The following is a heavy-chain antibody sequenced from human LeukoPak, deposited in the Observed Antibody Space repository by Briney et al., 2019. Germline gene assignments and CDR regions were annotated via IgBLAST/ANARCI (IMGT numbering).Heavy chain of an antibody. J-gene: IGHJ4*02. CDR2: INPSGGST. CDR3: ARAYYYDSSGYYPGGDY. D-gene: IGHD3-22*01. Sequence: GASVKVSCKASGYTFTRYYMQWVRQAPGQGLEWMGIINPSGGSTSYAQKFQGRVTMTRDTSTSTDYMDLSSLRSEDTAVYYCARAYYYDSSGYYPGGDYWGQGTLVTVSS. CDR1: GYTFTRYY. V-gene: IGHV1-46*01.